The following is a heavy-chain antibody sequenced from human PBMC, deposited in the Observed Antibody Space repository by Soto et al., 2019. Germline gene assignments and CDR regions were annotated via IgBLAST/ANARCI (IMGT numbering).Heavy chain of an antibody. D-gene: IGHD6-13*01. CDR2: IYPGDHES. V-gene: IGHV5-51*01. CDR3: ARSPRSSPYFDY. J-gene: IGHJ4*02. Sequence: GESLKTSCQCSGYTFSNFWIGWVRQLPGKGLEWMGIIYPGDHESRYSPSLHGKVTISADKSINTAYLQWNSLEASDTAFYFCARSPRSSPYFDYWGQGALVTVSS. CDR1: GYTFSNFW.